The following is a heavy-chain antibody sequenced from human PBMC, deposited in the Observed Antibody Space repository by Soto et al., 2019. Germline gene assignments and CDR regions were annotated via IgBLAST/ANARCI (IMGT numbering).Heavy chain of an antibody. V-gene: IGHV5-51*01. D-gene: IGHD6-13*01. J-gene: IGHJ1*01. CDR2: IYPGDSDT. Sequence: PGESLKISCKGSGYSFTTNWIGWVRQMPGKGLEWMGVIYPGDSDTRYSPSFQGQVAISADKAINTAYLQWSSLKASDTAMYYCARHSGVAEDGTDWGQGTLVTVSS. CDR3: ARHSGVAEDGTD. CDR1: GYSFTTNW.